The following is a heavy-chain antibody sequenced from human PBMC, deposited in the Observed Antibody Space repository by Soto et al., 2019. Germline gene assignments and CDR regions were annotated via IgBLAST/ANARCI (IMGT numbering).Heavy chain of an antibody. J-gene: IGHJ4*02. CDR3: AKGWTVTQYYFDY. D-gene: IGHD4-17*01. Sequence: GGSLRLSCAASGFTFSIYGMHWVRQAPGKGLEWVAVISYDGSNKYYADSVKGRFTISRDNSKNTLYLQMNSLRAEDTAVYCCAKGWTVTQYYFDYWGQGTLVTVSS. CDR2: ISYDGSNK. CDR1: GFTFSIYG. V-gene: IGHV3-30*18.